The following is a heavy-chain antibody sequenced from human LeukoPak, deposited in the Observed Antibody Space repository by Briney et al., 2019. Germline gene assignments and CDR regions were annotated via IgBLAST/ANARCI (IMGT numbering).Heavy chain of an antibody. CDR3: ASSIAAASGYFDY. J-gene: IGHJ4*02. Sequence: SETLSLTCTVSGGSISSYYWSWIRQPPGKGLEWIGYIYYSGSTNYNPSLKSRVTISVDTSKNQFSLKLSSVTAADTAVYYCASSIAAASGYFDYWGQGTLVTVSS. V-gene: IGHV4-59*01. CDR2: IYYSGST. D-gene: IGHD6-13*01. CDR1: GGSISSYY.